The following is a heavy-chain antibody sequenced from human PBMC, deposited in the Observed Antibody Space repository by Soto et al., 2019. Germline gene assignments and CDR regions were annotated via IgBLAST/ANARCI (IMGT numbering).Heavy chain of an antibody. CDR1: GGSISSYY. J-gene: IGHJ5*02. CDR2: IYYSGST. D-gene: IGHD4-17*01. CDR3: ARHPVRGDYGFLGHWFDP. V-gene: IGHV4-59*01. Sequence: SETLSLTCTVSGGSISSYYWSWIRQPPGKGLEWIGYIYYSGSTNYNPSLKSRVTISVDTSKNQFSLKLSSVTAADTAVYYCARHPVRGDYGFLGHWFDPWGQGTLVTVSS.